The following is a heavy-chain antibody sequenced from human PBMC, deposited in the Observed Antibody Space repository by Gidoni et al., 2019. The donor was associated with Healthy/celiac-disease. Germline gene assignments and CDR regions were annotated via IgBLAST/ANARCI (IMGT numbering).Heavy chain of an antibody. CDR2: ISGSGGST. J-gene: IGHJ5*02. Sequence: EVQLLESGGGLVQPGGSLRLSCAASGFTFSSYAMSWVRQAPGKGMEWVSAISGSGGSTYYADSVKGRFTISRDNSKNTLYLQMNSLRAEDTAVYYCAKGGGGDYGGGVRWFDPWGQGTLVTVSS. CDR1: GFTFSSYA. D-gene: IGHD4-17*01. V-gene: IGHV3-23*01. CDR3: AKGGGGDYGGGVRWFDP.